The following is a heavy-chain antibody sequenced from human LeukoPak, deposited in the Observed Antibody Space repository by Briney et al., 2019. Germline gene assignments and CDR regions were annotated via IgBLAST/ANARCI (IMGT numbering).Heavy chain of an antibody. CDR3: AKPLRHYDSSGYRAFDI. J-gene: IGHJ3*02. CDR1: GFTFSSYS. D-gene: IGHD3-22*01. CDR2: ISSSSSYI. Sequence: GGSLRLSCAASGFTFSSYSMNWVRQAPGKGLEWVSSISSSSSYIYYADSVKGRFTISRDNAKNSLYLQMNSLRAEDTAVYYCAKPLRHYDSSGYRAFDIWGQETMVTVSS. V-gene: IGHV3-21*04.